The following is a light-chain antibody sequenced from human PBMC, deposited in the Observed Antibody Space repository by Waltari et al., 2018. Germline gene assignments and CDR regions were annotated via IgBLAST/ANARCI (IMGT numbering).Light chain of an antibody. CDR2: MDT. V-gene: IGLV3-25*03. J-gene: IGLJ1*01. Sequence: SYELTQPPSVSVSPGQTARITCAGDALPKQHVYWFRQRPGQAPVMLIYMDTQRPPGIPDRFSGSGSGTTVTLTISGVQAEDEADYYCQSAADSSGPPIYVFGSGTQVTVL. CDR1: ALPKQH. CDR3: QSAADSSGPPIYV.